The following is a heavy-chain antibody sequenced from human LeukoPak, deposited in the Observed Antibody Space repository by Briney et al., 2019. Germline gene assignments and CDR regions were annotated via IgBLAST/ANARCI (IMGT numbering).Heavy chain of an antibody. CDR1: GFTFSSYS. CDR3: AREGIQLWSEFDY. J-gene: IGHJ4*02. CDR2: ISYDGSNK. D-gene: IGHD5-18*01. V-gene: IGHV3-30*03. Sequence: GSLRLSCAASGFTFSSYSMNWVRQAPGKGLEWVAVISYDGSNKYYADSVKGRFTISRDNSKNTLYLQMNSLRAEDTAVYYCAREGIQLWSEFDYWGQGTLVTVSS.